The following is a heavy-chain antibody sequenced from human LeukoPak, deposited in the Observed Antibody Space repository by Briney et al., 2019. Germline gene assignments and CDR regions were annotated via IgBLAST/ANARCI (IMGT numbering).Heavy chain of an antibody. Sequence: GGSLRLSCAASGFTFSSYSMNWVRQAPGKGLEWVSSISSSSSYIYYADSVKGRFTISRDNAKNSLYLQMNSLRAEDTALYYCAKDIHDILTGPGGFDYWGQGTLVTVSS. J-gene: IGHJ4*02. V-gene: IGHV3-21*04. CDR3: AKDIHDILTGPGGFDY. D-gene: IGHD3-9*01. CDR2: ISSSSSYI. CDR1: GFTFSSYS.